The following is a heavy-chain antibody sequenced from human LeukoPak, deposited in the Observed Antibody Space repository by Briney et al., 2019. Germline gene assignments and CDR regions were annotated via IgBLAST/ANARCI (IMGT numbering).Heavy chain of an antibody. CDR3: ASDASGSTPAVFDF. Sequence: PSETLSLTCTVSGGSISSYYWSWIRQPPGKGLEWIGYIYYRESTNYNPSLKSRVTISVDTSKNQFSLNLISVTAADTAVYYCASDASGSTPAVFDFWGQGTMVTVSS. V-gene: IGHV4-59*01. CDR1: GGSISSYY. D-gene: IGHD1-26*01. J-gene: IGHJ3*01. CDR2: IYYREST.